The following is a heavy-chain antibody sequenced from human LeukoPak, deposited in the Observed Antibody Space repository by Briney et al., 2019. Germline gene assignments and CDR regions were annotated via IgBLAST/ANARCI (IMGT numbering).Heavy chain of an antibody. CDR1: GYSISSGYY. J-gene: IGHJ4*02. D-gene: IGHD3-10*01. CDR2: IYHSGST. V-gene: IGHV4-38-2*02. Sequence: SETLSLTCTVSGYSISSGYYWGWLRQPPGRGLEWIGTIYHSGSTYYNPSLKSRVTISVDTSKNQFSLKLSSVTAADTAVYYCAFFGESSDYWGQGTLVTVSS. CDR3: AFFGESSDY.